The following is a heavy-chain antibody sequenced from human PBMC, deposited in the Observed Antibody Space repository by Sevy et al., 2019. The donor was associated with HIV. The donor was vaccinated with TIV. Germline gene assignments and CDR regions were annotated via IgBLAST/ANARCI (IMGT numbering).Heavy chain of an antibody. D-gene: IGHD2-2*01. CDR2: INHTGTL. V-gene: IGHV4-34*01. J-gene: IGHJ4*02. Sequence: SETLSLTCAVYGGSFSGYFWNWIRQSPGKGLEWIGEINHTGTLKYNPSLKSRVTISVDASKNQLSQHLGSVTAADTAIYYCARGRQAYVVVVPSTVPFDYWGQGTLVTVSS. CDR1: GGSFSGYF. CDR3: ARGRQAYVVVVPSTVPFDY.